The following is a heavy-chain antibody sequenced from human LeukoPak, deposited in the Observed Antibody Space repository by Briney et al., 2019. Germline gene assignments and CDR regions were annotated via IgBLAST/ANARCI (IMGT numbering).Heavy chain of an antibody. V-gene: IGHV1-24*01. J-gene: IGHJ4*02. CDR3: ARDGSSGYYRKYYFDY. CDR2: FDPEDGET. Sequence: ASVKVSCKVSGYTLTELSMHWVRQAPGKGLEWMGGFDPEDGETIYAQKFQGRVTMTEDTSTDTAYMELSSLRSEDTAVYYCARDGSSGYYRKYYFDYWGQGTLVTVSS. D-gene: IGHD3-22*01. CDR1: GYTLTELS.